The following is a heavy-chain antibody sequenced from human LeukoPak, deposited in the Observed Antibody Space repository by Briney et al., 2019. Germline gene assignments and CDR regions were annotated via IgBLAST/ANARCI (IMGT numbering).Heavy chain of an antibody. CDR1: AGTFSSYG. Sequence: SVKVSCQASAGTFSSYGISWVRQACGQWLEWKGRIILICGLANCAQYFQGRVTMTTDESTSTAYMELSSLRSEDTAVYDCARDNDCSGGSCYQDYWGQGTLVTVSS. J-gene: IGHJ4*02. CDR3: ARDNDCSGGSCYQDY. V-gene: IGHV1-69*05. D-gene: IGHD2-15*01. CDR2: IILICGLA.